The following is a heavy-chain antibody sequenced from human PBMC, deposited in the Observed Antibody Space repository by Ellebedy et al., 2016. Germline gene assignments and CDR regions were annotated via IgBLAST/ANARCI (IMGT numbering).Heavy chain of an antibody. D-gene: IGHD1-26*01. Sequence: GESLKISXAASGFTFSNYVLSWVRQAPGKGLEWVSTIGLSGGNTYYADSVKGRLTISRDNSKNTLSLQMNSLRAEDTAVYYCARSTPIGATGAYFDYWGQGAVVTVSS. V-gene: IGHV3-23*01. J-gene: IGHJ4*02. CDR3: ARSTPIGATGAYFDY. CDR1: GFTFSNYV. CDR2: IGLSGGNT.